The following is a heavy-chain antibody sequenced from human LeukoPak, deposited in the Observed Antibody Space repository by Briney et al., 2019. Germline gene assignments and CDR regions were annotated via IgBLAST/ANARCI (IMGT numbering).Heavy chain of an antibody. V-gene: IGHV1-8*01. Sequence: GASVKVCCKASGYTFISYDINWVRQATGQGLERMGWMNPNSGITGYAQKFQGRVSMTRNTSISTAYMELSSLRSEDTAVYYCARGLYYYDSNGRTPYDYWGQGTLVTVSS. CDR3: ARGLYYYDSNGRTPYDY. CDR2: MNPNSGIT. CDR1: GYTFISYD. D-gene: IGHD3-22*01. J-gene: IGHJ4*02.